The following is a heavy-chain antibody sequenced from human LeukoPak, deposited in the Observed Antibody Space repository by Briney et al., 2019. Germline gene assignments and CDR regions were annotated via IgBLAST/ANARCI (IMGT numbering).Heavy chain of an antibody. CDR1: GGSFSGYY. J-gene: IGHJ4*02. CDR3: ARGYGSGTDY. CDR2: INHSGSA. Sequence: SETLSLTCAVYGGSFSGYYWSWIRQPPGKGLEWIGEINHSGSANYNPSLKSRVTISVDTSKNQFSLKLSSVTAADTAVYYCARGYGSGTDYWGQGTLVTVSS. D-gene: IGHD3-10*01. V-gene: IGHV4-34*01.